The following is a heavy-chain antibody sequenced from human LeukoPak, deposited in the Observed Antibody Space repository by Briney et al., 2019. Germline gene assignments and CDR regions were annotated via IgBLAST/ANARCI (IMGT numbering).Heavy chain of an antibody. CDR1: GGSISGYY. J-gene: IGHJ4*02. CDR3: ARRYCSSSSCYSGFEY. CDR2: IFSSGST. D-gene: IGHD2-2*02. Sequence: SETLSLTCTVSGGSISGYYWSWIRQPPGKGLEWIGYIFSSGSTNYNPSLKSRVTISEDTSVNQFSLKLSSVTAADTAVYYCARRYCSSSSCYSGFEYWGQGTLVTVSS. V-gene: IGHV4-59*08.